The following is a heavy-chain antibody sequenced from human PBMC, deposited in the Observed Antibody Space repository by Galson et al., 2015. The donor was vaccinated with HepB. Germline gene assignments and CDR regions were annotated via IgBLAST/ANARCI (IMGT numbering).Heavy chain of an antibody. CDR1: GFSFSTYA. CDR3: AKTNPEVYTSGSYGVNDY. D-gene: IGHD6-19*01. J-gene: IGHJ4*02. Sequence: SLRLSCAASGFSFSTYAMSWVRQAPGKGLEWVSAIRGGAGDTFYANSVKGRFTISRDNSKNTVYLQMNSLRSEDTALYYCAKTNPEVYTSGSYGVNDYWGEGTLVTVS. V-gene: IGHV3-23*01. CDR2: IRGGAGDT.